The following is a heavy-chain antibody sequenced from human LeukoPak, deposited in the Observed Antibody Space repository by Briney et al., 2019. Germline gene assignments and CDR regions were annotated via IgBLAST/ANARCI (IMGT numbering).Heavy chain of an antibody. D-gene: IGHD4-11*01. CDR1: GFTFSSYS. J-gene: IGHJ4*02. CDR2: ITSRSSTI. Sequence: GSLRLSCAASGFTFSSYSMNWVRQAPGKGLEWVSYITSRSSTIYYADAVKGRFTISRDNAKNSLYLQMNSLRAEDTAVSYCARASTTVSKQSDYWGQGTLVTVSP. CDR3: ARASTTVSKQSDY. V-gene: IGHV3-48*01.